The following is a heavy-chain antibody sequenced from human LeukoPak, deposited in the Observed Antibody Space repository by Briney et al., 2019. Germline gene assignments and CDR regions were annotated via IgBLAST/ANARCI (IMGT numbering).Heavy chain of an antibody. V-gene: IGHV3-53*05. J-gene: IGHJ4*02. D-gene: IGHD4-23*01. CDR2: IYSGGST. Sequence: PGGSLRLSCAASGFTVSSNYMSWVRQAPGKGLEWVSVIYSGGSTYYADSVKGRFTISRDNSKNTLYLQMNSLTAEDTAVYYCTKDLYGGNSAGYFDYWGQGTLVTVSS. CDR3: TKDLYGGNSAGYFDY. CDR1: GFTVSSNY.